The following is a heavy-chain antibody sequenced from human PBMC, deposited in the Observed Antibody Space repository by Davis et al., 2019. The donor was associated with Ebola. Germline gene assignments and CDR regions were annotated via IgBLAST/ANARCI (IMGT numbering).Heavy chain of an antibody. CDR2: IYYSGST. CDR1: GGSISSSSYY. D-gene: IGHD3-3*01. Sequence: MPSETLSLTCTVSGGSISSSSYYWGWIRQPPGKGLEWIGSIYYSGSTNYSPSLKSRVTISVDTSNNQFSLKLSSVTAVDTALYYCARGPRVLWFLEWRYYGLDVWGQGNTVTVSS. V-gene: IGHV4-39*07. J-gene: IGHJ6*02. CDR3: ARGPRVLWFLEWRYYGLDV.